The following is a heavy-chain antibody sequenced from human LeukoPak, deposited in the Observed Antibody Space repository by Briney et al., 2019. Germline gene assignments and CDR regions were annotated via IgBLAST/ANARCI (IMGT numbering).Heavy chain of an antibody. D-gene: IGHD3-10*01. V-gene: IGHV3-23*01. CDR3: AKYSFGESATPQDFDY. CDR2: ISGSDGST. Sequence: GGSLRLSCAASGFTFSSYAMSWVRQAPGKGLEWVSAISGSDGSTYYADSVKGRFTISRDNSKNTLYLQMNSLRAEDTAVYYCAKYSFGESATPQDFDYWGQGTLVTVSS. J-gene: IGHJ4*02. CDR1: GFTFSSYA.